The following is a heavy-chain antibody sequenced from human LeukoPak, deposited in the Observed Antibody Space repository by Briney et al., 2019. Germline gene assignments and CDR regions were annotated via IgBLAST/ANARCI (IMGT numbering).Heavy chain of an antibody. CDR1: GGSISSYY. CDR3: ARGGSYYGSGSYPDY. V-gene: IGHV4-59*01. CDR2: IYYSGST. Sequence: SETLSLTCTVSGGSISSYYWSWIRQPPGKGLEWIGYIYYSGSTNYNPSLKSRVTISVDTSKNQFSLKLSSVTAADTAVYYCARGGSYYGSGSYPDYWGQGTLVTVSS. D-gene: IGHD3-10*01. J-gene: IGHJ4*02.